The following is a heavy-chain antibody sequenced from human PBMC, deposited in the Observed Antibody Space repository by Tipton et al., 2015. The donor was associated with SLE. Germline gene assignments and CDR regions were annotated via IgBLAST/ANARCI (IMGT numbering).Heavy chain of an antibody. Sequence: TLSLTCTVSGGSISSYYWTWIRQPPGKGLEWIGYIYYSGSTNYNPSLKSRVTISLDTSKNQISLKLSSVTAADTAVYYCARMTDSSSSGGFDYWGQGTLVTVAS. D-gene: IGHD6-6*01. V-gene: IGHV4-59*12. CDR3: ARMTDSSSSGGFDY. J-gene: IGHJ4*02. CDR1: GGSISSYY. CDR2: IYYSGST.